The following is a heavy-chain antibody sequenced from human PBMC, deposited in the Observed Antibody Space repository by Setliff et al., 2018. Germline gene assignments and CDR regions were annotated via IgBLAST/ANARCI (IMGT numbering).Heavy chain of an antibody. Sequence: GGSLRLSCAASGFTFSSYWMHWVRQAPGKGLVWVSRVNSDGSSTTYVDSVKGRFTMSRDNANNALYLQMNSLTAEDTAVYYCARFAGSSWVDYWGQGTQVTVSS. V-gene: IGHV3-74*01. CDR2: VNSDGSST. J-gene: IGHJ4*02. D-gene: IGHD6-13*01. CDR1: GFTFSSYW. CDR3: ARFAGSSWVDY.